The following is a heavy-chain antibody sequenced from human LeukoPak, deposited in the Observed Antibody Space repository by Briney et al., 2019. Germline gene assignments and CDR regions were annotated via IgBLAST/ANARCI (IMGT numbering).Heavy chain of an antibody. CDR1: GGSLSSYY. CDR2: IYYSGST. J-gene: IGHJ4*02. V-gene: IGHV4-59*01. Sequence: SETLSLTCIFSGGSLSSYYWSWIRQPPGKGLEWIGYIYYSGSTNYNPSLKSRFTISVDTSKNQFSLNLKSVTAADTAVYYCARGKGYFDYWGQGTLVTVSS. CDR3: ARGKGYFDY.